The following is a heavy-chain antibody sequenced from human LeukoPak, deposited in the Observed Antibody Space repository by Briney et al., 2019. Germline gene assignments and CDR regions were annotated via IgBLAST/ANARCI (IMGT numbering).Heavy chain of an antibody. J-gene: IGHJ4*02. V-gene: IGHV1-24*01. CDR3: ATREWELLGFDY. Sequence: GASMKVSCKVSGYTVTELSMHWVRQAPGKGLEWMGGFDPEDGETIYAQKFQGRVTMTEDTSTDTAYMELSSLRSEDTAVYYCATREWELLGFDYWGQGTLVTVSS. D-gene: IGHD1-26*01. CDR2: FDPEDGET. CDR1: GYTVTELS.